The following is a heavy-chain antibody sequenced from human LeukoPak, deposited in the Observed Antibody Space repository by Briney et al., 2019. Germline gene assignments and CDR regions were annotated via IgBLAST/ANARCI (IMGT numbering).Heavy chain of an antibody. CDR2: INPSDGST. Sequence: ASVKVSCKASGYTFTSYYMHWVRQAPGQGLEWMGIINPSDGSTSYAQKFQGRVTMTRDTSTSTVYMELSSLRSEDTAVYYCARDKWFGELLHYYMDVWGKGTTVTISS. V-gene: IGHV1-46*01. D-gene: IGHD3-10*01. CDR1: GYTFTSYY. J-gene: IGHJ6*03. CDR3: ARDKWFGELLHYYMDV.